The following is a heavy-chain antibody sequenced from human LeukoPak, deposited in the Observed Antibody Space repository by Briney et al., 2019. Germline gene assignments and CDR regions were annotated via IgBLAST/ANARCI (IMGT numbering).Heavy chain of an antibody. V-gene: IGHV3-23*01. Sequence: GGSLRLPCAASGFTFSSYAMSWVRQAPGKGLEWVSAISGSGGSTYYADSVKGRFTISRDNSKNTLYLQMNSLRAEDTAVYYCAKQVSGFGELYSYFDYWGQGTLVTVSS. CDR2: ISGSGGST. J-gene: IGHJ4*02. D-gene: IGHD3-10*01. CDR3: AKQVSGFGELYSYFDY. CDR1: GFTFSSYA.